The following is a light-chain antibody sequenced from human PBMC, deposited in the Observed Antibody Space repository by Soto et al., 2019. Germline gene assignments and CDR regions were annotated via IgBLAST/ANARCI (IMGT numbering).Light chain of an antibody. V-gene: IGLV2-23*02. Sequence: QSALTQPASVSGSPGQSITISCTRSNSHVGSYDFVSWYQQHPGKAPKVLIYEVTKRPSGVSNRFSGSKSGNTASLTISQLQADDETYYYCCAEAGSSRYVFGTGTKLTVL. CDR2: EVT. CDR1: NSHVGSYDF. CDR3: CAEAGSSRYV. J-gene: IGLJ1*01.